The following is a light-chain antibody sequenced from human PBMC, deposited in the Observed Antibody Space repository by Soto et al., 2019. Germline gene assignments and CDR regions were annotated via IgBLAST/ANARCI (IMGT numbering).Light chain of an antibody. V-gene: IGLV4-60*02. CDR3: ETWDSNTRV. Sequence: QLVLTQSSSASASLGSSVKLNCTLSSGHRSYIIAWHQQQPGKAPRYLMKLEGSGSYNKGSGVPDRFSGSSSGADRYLTISNLQFEDEADYYCETWDSNTRVFGGGTKLTVL. CDR2: LEGSGSY. J-gene: IGLJ3*02. CDR1: SGHRSYI.